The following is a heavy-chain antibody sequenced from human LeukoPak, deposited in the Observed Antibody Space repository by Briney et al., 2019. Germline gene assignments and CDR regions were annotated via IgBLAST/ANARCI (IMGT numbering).Heavy chain of an antibody. Sequence: SETLSLTCTVSGYSISSGYYWGWIRQPPGKGLEWIGIIYHSGSTYYNPSLKSRVTVSVDTSKNQFSLKLSSVTAADTAVYYCARAYSSSWYHNWFDPWGQGTLVTVSS. CDR2: IYHSGST. D-gene: IGHD6-13*01. CDR3: ARAYSSSWYHNWFDP. J-gene: IGHJ5*02. CDR1: GYSISSGYY. V-gene: IGHV4-38-2*02.